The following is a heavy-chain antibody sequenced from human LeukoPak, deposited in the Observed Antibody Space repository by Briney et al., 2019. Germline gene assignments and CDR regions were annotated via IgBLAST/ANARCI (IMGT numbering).Heavy chain of an antibody. Sequence: SETLSLTCTVSGGSISSGGYYWSWIRQHPGKGLEWIGYIYYSGSTYHNPSLKSRVTISVDTSKNQFSLKLSSVTAADTAVYYCARDRQYYYYGMDVWGQGTTVTVSS. CDR2: IYYSGST. CDR1: GGSISSGGYY. J-gene: IGHJ6*02. V-gene: IGHV4-31*03. CDR3: ARDRQYYYYGMDV.